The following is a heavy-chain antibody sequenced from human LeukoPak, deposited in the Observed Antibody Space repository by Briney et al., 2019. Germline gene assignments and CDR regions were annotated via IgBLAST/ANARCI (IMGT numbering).Heavy chain of an antibody. CDR1: GGSISSYY. CDR2: IYYSGYT. V-gene: IGHV4-59*01. Sequence: SETLSLTCTVSGGSISSYYWSWIRQPPGKGLKWIGNIYYSGYTTYSPSLRSRVTISVDTSKNQFSLKLSSVTAADTAVYYCARRGYSYGYWGYYMDVWGEGTTVTISS. CDR3: ARRGYSYGYWGYYMDV. D-gene: IGHD5-18*01. J-gene: IGHJ6*03.